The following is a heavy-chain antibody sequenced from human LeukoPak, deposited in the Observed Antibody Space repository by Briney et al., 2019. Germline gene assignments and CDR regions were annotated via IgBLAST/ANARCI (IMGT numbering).Heavy chain of an antibody. D-gene: IGHD6-13*01. Sequence: ASVRASCEASGYTLTGYYMHWVRQAPGQGLEWMGWINPKSGGINYAQTLQGRVTITRDTSISTPNMELSRLRSDDTAVYYCARNGIAAAGSRVSLPYCYGMDVWGQGTTVTVSS. CDR1: GYTLTGYY. J-gene: IGHJ6*02. V-gene: IGHV1-2*02. CDR2: INPKSGGI. CDR3: ARNGIAAAGSRVSLPYCYGMDV.